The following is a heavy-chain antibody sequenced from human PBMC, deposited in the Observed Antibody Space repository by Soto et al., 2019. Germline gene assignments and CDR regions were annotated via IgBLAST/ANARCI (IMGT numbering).Heavy chain of an antibody. CDR2: IDPSDSYT. CDR3: ATHYSSGWYSSDY. CDR1: GYSFTSYW. V-gene: IGHV5-10-1*01. Sequence: PGESLKISCKGSGYSFTSYWISWVRQMPGKGLEWMGRIDPSDSYTNYSPSFQGHVTISADKSISTAYLQWSSLKASDTAMYYCATHYSSGWYSSDYSGQRTLDTLS. D-gene: IGHD6-19*01. J-gene: IGHJ4*02.